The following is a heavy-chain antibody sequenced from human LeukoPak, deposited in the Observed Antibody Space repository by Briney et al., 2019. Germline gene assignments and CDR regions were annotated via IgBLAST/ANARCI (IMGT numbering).Heavy chain of an antibody. CDR1: GGSFSGYY. D-gene: IGHD2-15*01. V-gene: IGHV4-34*01. J-gene: IGHJ6*03. Sequence: SETLSLTCAVYGGSFSGYYWSWIRQPPGKGLEWIGEINHSGSTNYNPSLKSRVTISVDTSKNQFSLKLSSVTAADTAVYYCAGGRPGPRPVGYFGWSSPYYMDVWGKGTTVTVSS. CDR3: AGGRPGPRPVGYFGWSSPYYMDV. CDR2: INHSGST.